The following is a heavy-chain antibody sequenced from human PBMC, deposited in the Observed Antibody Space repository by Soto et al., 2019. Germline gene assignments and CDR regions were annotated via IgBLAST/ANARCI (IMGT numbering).Heavy chain of an antibody. V-gene: IGHV4-39*01. J-gene: IGHJ4*02. CDR1: GGSISSSNIH. CDR2: IHYSGNT. D-gene: IGHD2-2*01. Sequence: SETLSLTCTVSGGSISSSNIHWGWIRQPPGKGLEWIGNIHYSGNTYYNPSLKSRVTISVDTAKNQFSLKLSSVTAADTAVFYCARRLCSGTTCYGPFYDCGQGTLVTVSA. CDR3: ARRLCSGTTCYGPFYD.